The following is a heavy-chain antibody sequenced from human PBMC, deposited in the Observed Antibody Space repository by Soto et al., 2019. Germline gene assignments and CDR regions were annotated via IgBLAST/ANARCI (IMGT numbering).Heavy chain of an antibody. J-gene: IGHJ6*02. Sequence: QLQLQESGSGLVKPSQTLSLTCAVSGGSISSGGYSWCWIRQPPGKGLEWIGYIYHSGSTYYNPSLKSRVTISVDRSKNQFSLKLSSVTAADTAVYYCARIMGSDQLLGMDVWGQGTTVTVSS. D-gene: IGHD2-2*01. CDR3: ARIMGSDQLLGMDV. CDR2: IYHSGST. V-gene: IGHV4-30-2*01. CDR1: GGSISSGGYS.